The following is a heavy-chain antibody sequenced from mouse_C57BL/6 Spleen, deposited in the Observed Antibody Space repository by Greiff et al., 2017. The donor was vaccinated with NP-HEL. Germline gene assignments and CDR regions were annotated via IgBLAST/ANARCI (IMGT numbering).Heavy chain of an antibody. V-gene: IGHV1-26*01. D-gene: IGHD2-1*01. CDR3: ARGGDYGNYLSWFAY. CDR2: INPNNGGT. CDR1: GYTFTDYY. Sequence: EVQLQQSGPELVKPGASVKISCKASGYTFTDYYMNWVKQSHGKSLEWIGDINPNNGGTSYNQKFKGKATLTVDKSSSTAYMELRSLTSEDSAVYYCARGGDYGNYLSWFAYWGQGTLVTVSA. J-gene: IGHJ3*01.